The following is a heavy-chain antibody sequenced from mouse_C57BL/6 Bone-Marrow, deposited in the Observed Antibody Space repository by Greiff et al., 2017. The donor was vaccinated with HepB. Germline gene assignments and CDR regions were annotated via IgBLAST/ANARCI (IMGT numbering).Heavy chain of an antibody. CDR1: GYTFTDYY. V-gene: IGHV1-26*01. J-gene: IGHJ2*01. D-gene: IGHD1-1*01. CDR3: ARATTVVANLDY. Sequence: EVQLQQSGPELVKPGASVKISCKASGYTFTDYYMNWVKQSHGKSLEWIGDINPNNGGTSYNQKFKGKATLTVDKSSSTAYMELRSLTSEDSAVYYCARATTVVANLDYWGQGTTLTVSS. CDR2: INPNNGGT.